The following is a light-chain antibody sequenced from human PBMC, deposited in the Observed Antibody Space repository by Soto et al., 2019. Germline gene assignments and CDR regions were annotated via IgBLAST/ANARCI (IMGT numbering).Light chain of an antibody. CDR3: SSYTSSSTLYV. Sequence: QSALTQPASVSRSPGQSITISCTGTSSDVGGYNYVSWYQQHPGKAPKFMIYDVSNRPSGVSNRFSGSKSGNTASLTISGLQAEDEADYYCSSYTSSSTLYVFGTGTKVTVL. V-gene: IGLV2-14*01. CDR1: SSDVGGYNY. CDR2: DVS. J-gene: IGLJ1*01.